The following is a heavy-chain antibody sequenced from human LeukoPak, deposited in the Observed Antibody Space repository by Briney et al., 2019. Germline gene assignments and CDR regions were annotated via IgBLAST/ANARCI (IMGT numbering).Heavy chain of an antibody. CDR1: GFTFSSYW. J-gene: IGHJ4*02. D-gene: IGHD2-15*01. CDR3: ASGVETVVAAIH. V-gene: IGHV3-7*05. CDR2: IKQGGSEK. Sequence: GGSLRLSCAASGFTFSSYWMSWVRQAPGKGLEWVANIKQGGSEKYYVDSVKGRFTISRDNAKNSLYLQMNSLRAEDTAVYYCASGVETVVAAIHWGQGTLVTVSS.